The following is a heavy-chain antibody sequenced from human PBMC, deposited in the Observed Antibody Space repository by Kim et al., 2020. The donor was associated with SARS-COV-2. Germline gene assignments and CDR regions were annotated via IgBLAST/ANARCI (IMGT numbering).Heavy chain of an antibody. V-gene: IGHV3-9*01. CDR3: AKDIGCSGGSCYPYYYGMDV. Sequence: GGSLRLSCAASGFTFDDYAMHWVRQAPGKGLEWVSGISWNSGSIGYADSVKGRFTISRDNAKNSLYLQMNSLRAEDTALYYCAKDIGCSGGSCYPYYYGMDVWGQGTTVTVSS. CDR2: ISWNSGSI. D-gene: IGHD2-15*01. J-gene: IGHJ6*02. CDR1: GFTFDDYA.